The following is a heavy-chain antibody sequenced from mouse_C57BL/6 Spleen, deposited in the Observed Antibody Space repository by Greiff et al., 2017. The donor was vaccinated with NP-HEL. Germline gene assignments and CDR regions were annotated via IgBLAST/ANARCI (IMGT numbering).Heavy chain of an antibody. CDR1: GYTFTDYE. V-gene: IGHV1-15*01. CDR3: TRYGQLRLPYYFDY. CDR2: IDPETGGT. Sequence: QVQLKHSGAELVRPGASVTLSCKASGYTFTDYEMHWVKQTPVHGLEWIGAIDPETGGTAYNQKFKGKAILTADKSSSTAYMELRSLTSEDSAVYYCTRYGQLRLPYYFDYWGQGTTLTVSS. D-gene: IGHD3-2*02. J-gene: IGHJ2*01.